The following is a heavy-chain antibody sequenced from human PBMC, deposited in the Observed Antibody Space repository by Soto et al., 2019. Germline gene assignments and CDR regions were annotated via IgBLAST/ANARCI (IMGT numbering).Heavy chain of an antibody. CDR3: ARAIRSKGSSYGMDV. D-gene: IGHD6-6*01. CDR2: ISSSSSYI. Sequence: GGSLRLSCAASGFTFSSYSMNWVRQAPGKGLEWVSSISSSSSYIYYADSVKGRFTISRDNAKNSLYLQMNSLRAEDTAVYYCARAIRSKGSSYGMDVWGQGTTVTVSS. V-gene: IGHV3-21*01. CDR1: GFTFSSYS. J-gene: IGHJ6*02.